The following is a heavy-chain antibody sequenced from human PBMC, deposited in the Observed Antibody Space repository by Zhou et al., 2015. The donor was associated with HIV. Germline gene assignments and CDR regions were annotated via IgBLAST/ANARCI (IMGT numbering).Heavy chain of an antibody. D-gene: IGHD3-16*02. CDR1: GYTFTTYG. Sequence: QVLLVQSGAEVKKPGASVNISCKASGYTFTTYGINWVRQAPGEGLEWMGWVSAYNGYTEYAQKFQGRVSMTTDTSTSTAYMELRSLRSDDTAVYYCARDSGYVWGNYRHPSFDYWGQGTLVTVSS. J-gene: IGHJ4*02. CDR3: ARDSGYVWGNYRHPSFDY. V-gene: IGHV1-18*01. CDR2: VSAYNGYT.